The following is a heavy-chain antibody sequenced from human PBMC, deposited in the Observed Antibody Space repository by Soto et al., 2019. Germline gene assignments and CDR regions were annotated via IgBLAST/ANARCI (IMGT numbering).Heavy chain of an antibody. CDR3: ARARYDFWSGYYTVSKWYNWFDY. V-gene: IGHV4-31*03. D-gene: IGHD3-3*01. Sequence: SETLSLTCTVSGGSISSGGYYWSWIRQHPGKGLEWIGYIYYSGSTYYNPSLKSRVTISVDTSKNQFSLKLSSVTAADTAVYYCARARYDFWSGYYTVSKWYNWFDYWGQGTLVTVSS. CDR2: IYYSGST. CDR1: GGSISSGGYY. J-gene: IGHJ5*01.